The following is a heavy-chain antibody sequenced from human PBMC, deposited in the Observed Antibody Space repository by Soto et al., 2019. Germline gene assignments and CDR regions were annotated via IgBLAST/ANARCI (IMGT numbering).Heavy chain of an antibody. Sequence: GTLRLSCVASGFGLTTYTMNWVRQAPGTGLEWVSSINGRSNYKYYSDSVKGRFTVSRDNAQNSLFLQMSSLGPEDTAVYYCVSEDGVVGASSAFDSWGQGTLVTVSS. V-gene: IGHV3-21*01. CDR2: INGRSNYK. D-gene: IGHD1-26*01. CDR1: GFGLTTYT. CDR3: VSEDGVVGASSAFDS. J-gene: IGHJ4*02.